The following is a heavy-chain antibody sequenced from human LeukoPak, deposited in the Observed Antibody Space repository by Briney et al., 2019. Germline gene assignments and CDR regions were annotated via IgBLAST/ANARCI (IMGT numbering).Heavy chain of an antibody. CDR3: ARGEPAMALAFDY. CDR1: GGSISSYY. V-gene: IGHV4-59*01. CDR2: IYYSGST. J-gene: IGHJ4*02. D-gene: IGHD5-18*01. Sequence: PSETLSLTCTVSGGSISSYYWSWIRQPPGKGLEWIGYIYYSGSTNYNPSLKSRVTISVDTSKNQFSLKLSSVTAADTAVYYCARGEPAMALAFDYWGQGTLVTVSS.